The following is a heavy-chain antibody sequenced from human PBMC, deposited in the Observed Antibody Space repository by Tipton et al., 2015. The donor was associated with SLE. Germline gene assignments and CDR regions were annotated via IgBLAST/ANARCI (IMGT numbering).Heavy chain of an antibody. CDR1: GGSIRSYY. CDR2: IYYSGST. D-gene: IGHD1-26*01. CDR3: AGGMPSGSYNY. V-gene: IGHV4-59*01. J-gene: IGHJ4*02. Sequence: TLSLTCTVSGGSIRSYYWSWIRQPPGKGLEWIGYIYYSGSTNYNPSLKSRVTISVDTSKNQFSLKLSSVTAADTAVYYCAGGMPSGSYNYWGQGTLVTVSS.